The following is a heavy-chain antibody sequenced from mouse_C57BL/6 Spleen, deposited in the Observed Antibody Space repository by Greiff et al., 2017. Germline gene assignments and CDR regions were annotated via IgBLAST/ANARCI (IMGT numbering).Heavy chain of an antibody. CDR2: IYPRSGNT. D-gene: IGHD2-4*01. CDR3: ARDDYDPYYFDY. CDR1: GYTFTSYG. Sequence: QVQLKQSGAELARPGASVKLSCKASGYTFTSYGISWVKQRTGQGLEWIGEIYPRSGNTYYNEKFKGKATLTADKSSSTAYMELRSLTSEDSAVXFCARDDYDPYYFDYRGQGTTLTVST. J-gene: IGHJ2*01. V-gene: IGHV1-81*01.